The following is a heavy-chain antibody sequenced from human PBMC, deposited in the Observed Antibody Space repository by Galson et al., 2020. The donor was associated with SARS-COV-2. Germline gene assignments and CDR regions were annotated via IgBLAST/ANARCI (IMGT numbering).Heavy chain of an antibody. J-gene: IGHJ4*02. CDR1: GGSITSGDSY. V-gene: IGHV4-31*03. D-gene: IGHD1-26*01. CDR2: IFYSGYT. CDR3: ASGLGGDY. Sequence: SETLSLTCTVSGGSITSGDSYWSWIRQHPRRGLEWIGYIFYSGYTYYRPSFKSRVTMSLDTSKNQFSRELNSVTAADTAMYYCASGLGGDYWGPGTLVTVSS.